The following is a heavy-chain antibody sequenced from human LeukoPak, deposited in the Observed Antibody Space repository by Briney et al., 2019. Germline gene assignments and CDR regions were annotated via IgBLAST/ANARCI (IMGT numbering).Heavy chain of an antibody. D-gene: IGHD3-9*01. V-gene: IGHV1-69*01. J-gene: IGHJ6*02. CDR2: IIPIFGTA. CDR3: AGVLRYFDWLSRDYYSYGMDV. Sequence: SVKVSCKASGGTFSSYAISWVRQAPGQGLEWMGGIIPIFGTANYAQKFQGRVTITADESTSTAYMELSSLRSEDTAVYYCAGVLRYFDWLSRDYYSYGMDVWGQGTTVTVSS. CDR1: GGTFSSYA.